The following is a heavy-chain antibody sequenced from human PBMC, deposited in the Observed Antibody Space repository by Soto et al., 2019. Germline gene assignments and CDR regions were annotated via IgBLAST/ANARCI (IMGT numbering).Heavy chain of an antibody. CDR2: ISGSGSST. CDR1: GFTFSTYA. CDR3: AKDQPNFDY. J-gene: IGHJ4*02. Sequence: GWSLRLSCAASGFTFSTYAMSWVRQAPGKGLEWVSGISGSGSSTYYADSVRGRFTISRDNSKNTLYLQMNSLRAEDTAIYYCAKDQPNFDYWGQGTLVTVSS. V-gene: IGHV3-23*01.